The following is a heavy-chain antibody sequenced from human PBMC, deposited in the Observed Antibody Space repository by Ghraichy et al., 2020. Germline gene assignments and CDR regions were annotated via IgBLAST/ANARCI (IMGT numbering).Heavy chain of an antibody. CDR2: IIPVFGTG. Sequence: SVKVSYKASGGDFNTSVISWVRQVPGQGLEWMGGIIPVFGTGNYAPNFQDRVTIIAEESTKTVYMELRGLKSEDTAVYYCVRGGFYDYWSGLSVEFDPWGQGTLVTVSS. CDR3: VRGGFYDYWSGLSVEFDP. V-gene: IGHV1-69*13. CDR1: GGDFNTSV. D-gene: IGHD3-3*01. J-gene: IGHJ5*02.